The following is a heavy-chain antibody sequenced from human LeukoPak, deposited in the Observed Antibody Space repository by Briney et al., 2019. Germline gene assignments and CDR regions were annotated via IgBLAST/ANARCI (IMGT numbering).Heavy chain of an antibody. CDR2: INHSGST. CDR3: ARWVRRYSSSSFFDP. Sequence: SETLSLTCAVYGGSFGGYYWSWIRQPPGKGLEWIGEINHSGSTNYNPSLKSRVTISVDTSKNQFSLKLSSVTAADTAVYYCARWVRRYSSSSFFDPWGQGTLVTVSS. V-gene: IGHV4-34*01. CDR1: GGSFGGYY. J-gene: IGHJ5*02. D-gene: IGHD6-6*01.